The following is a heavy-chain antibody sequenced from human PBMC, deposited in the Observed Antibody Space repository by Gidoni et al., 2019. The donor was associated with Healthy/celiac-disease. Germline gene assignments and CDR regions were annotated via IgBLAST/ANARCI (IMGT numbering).Heavy chain of an antibody. CDR1: GFSFSSSW. CDR3: ARDLPSITIFGVVMDYFDY. D-gene: IGHD3-3*01. Sequence: EVQLVESGGGLVQPGGSLRLSCAASGFSFSSSWMSWVLQAPGKGLEWVANIKQDGSEKYYVDSVKGRFTISRDNAKNSLYLQMNSLRAEDTAVYYCARDLPSITIFGVVMDYFDYWGQGTLVTVSS. J-gene: IGHJ4*02. V-gene: IGHV3-7*01. CDR2: IKQDGSEK.